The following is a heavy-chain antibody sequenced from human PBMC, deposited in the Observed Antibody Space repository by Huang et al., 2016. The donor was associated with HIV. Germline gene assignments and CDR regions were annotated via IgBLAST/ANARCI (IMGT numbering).Heavy chain of an antibody. CDR2: ISYDGSNK. CDR1: GFIFSNYG. Sequence: QVQLVESGGGVVQPGGSLRLPCAASGFIFSNYGMHWVRQAPGKGLEWWALISYDGSNKYYTDSVKGRFSISRDNSKNTRYLQMNSLRAEDTAVYYCALKGDSSGWEYFRHWGQGTLVTVSS. J-gene: IGHJ1*01. D-gene: IGHD6-19*01. CDR3: ALKGDSSGWEYFRH. V-gene: IGHV3-30*03.